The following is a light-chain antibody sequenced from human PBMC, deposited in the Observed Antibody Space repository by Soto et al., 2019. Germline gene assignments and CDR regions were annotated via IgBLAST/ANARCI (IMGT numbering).Light chain of an antibody. CDR2: GVS. CDR3: HVXXSSPRYT. V-gene: IGKV3-20*01. J-gene: IGKJ2*01. CDR1: QCVNAGY. Sequence: EIVLTQSAGTLSLSPGERATLTCRVSQCVNAGYLAWYQQKPGQAPRLLFYGVSNRAAGIPDRFSGSGSGTDFTLTISSLEPQDFAVYYCHVXXSSPRYTFGQGTKVEIK.